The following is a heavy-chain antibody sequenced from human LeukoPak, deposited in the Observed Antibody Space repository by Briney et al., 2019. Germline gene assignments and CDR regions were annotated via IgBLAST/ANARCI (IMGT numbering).Heavy chain of an antibody. CDR3: ARGTSWPQWFDP. CDR1: GFTVSSNY. V-gene: IGHV3-53*01. D-gene: IGHD3-10*01. CDR2: IYSGGST. J-gene: IGHJ5*02. Sequence: GGSLRLSCAASGFTVSSNYMSSVRQAPGKGLEWVSVIYSGGSTFYADSVKGRFTISRDNSKNTLYLQMSSLRAEDTAVYYCARGTSWPQWFDPWGQGTLVSVSS.